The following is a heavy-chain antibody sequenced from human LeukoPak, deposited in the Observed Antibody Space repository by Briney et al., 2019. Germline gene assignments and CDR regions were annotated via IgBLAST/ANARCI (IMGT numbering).Heavy chain of an antibody. J-gene: IGHJ5*02. CDR2: ISTSGSA. D-gene: IGHD3-3*01. V-gene: IGHV4-4*07. CDR1: GGSISSYY. CDR3: ARSSTITIFGVINWFDP. Sequence: SGTLSLTCTVSGGSISSYYWSWIRQSAGKGLEWIGRISTSGSASYNPPLKSRLTMSVDTSKNQFSLTLSSVTAADTAVYYCARSSTITIFGVINWFDPWGQGTLVTVSS.